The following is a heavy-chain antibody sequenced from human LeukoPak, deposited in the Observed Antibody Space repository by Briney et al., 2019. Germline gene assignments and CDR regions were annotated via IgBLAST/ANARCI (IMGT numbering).Heavy chain of an antibody. CDR1: GGSISRYY. CDR2: IYYSDSA. V-gene: IGHV4-59*08. D-gene: IGHD3-22*01. J-gene: IGHJ5*02. Sequence: SETLSLTCTVSGGSISRYYWNWIRQPPGKGLEWIGYIYYSDSAIYNPSLKSRVTISVDTSKNQFSLKLSSVTAADTAVYYCARGPGVRYYDLGIDPWGQGTLVTVSS. CDR3: ARGPGVRYYDLGIDP.